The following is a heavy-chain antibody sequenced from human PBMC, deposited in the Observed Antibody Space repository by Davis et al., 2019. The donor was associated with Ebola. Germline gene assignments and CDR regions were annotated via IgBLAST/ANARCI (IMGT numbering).Heavy chain of an antibody. CDR3: ATTQWLREFDN. CDR1: GFTFDDHA. Sequence: GGSLRLSCAASGFTFDDHAMSWVRQAPGKGLEWVSVIYDQSTAYADAVRGRFIISRDKSNNTLYLEMSSLRVDDTAVYYCATTQWLREFDNWGQGTLVTVSS. V-gene: IGHV3-53*05. D-gene: IGHD6-19*01. J-gene: IGHJ4*02. CDR2: IYDQST.